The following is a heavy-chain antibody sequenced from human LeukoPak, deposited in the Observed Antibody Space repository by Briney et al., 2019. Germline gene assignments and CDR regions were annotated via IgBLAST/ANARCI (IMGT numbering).Heavy chain of an antibody. J-gene: IGHJ5*02. CDR2: ISYDGSNK. D-gene: IGHD3-9*01. Sequence: PGGSLRLSCAASGFTFSSYGMHWVRQAPGKGLEWVAVISYDGSNKYYADSVKGRFTISRDNSKNTLYLQMNSLRAEDTAVYYCAKGDFDWLTPNWFDPWGQGTLVTVSS. CDR1: GFTFSSYG. V-gene: IGHV3-30*18. CDR3: AKGDFDWLTPNWFDP.